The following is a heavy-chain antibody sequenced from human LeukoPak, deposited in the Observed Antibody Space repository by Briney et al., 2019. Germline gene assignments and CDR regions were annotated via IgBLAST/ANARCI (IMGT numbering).Heavy chain of an antibody. D-gene: IGHD3-22*01. Sequence: GGSLRLSCAASGFTFSSYGMHWVRQAPGKGLEWVALIWYDGSNRYYADSVKGRFTISRDNSKNTLYLQMTSLRAEDTAVYYCAKADQGYYYDSSGHYYSDYWGQGTLVTVSS. CDR3: AKADQGYYYDSSGHYYSDY. J-gene: IGHJ4*02. CDR1: GFTFSSYG. V-gene: IGHV3-33*06. CDR2: IWYDGSNR.